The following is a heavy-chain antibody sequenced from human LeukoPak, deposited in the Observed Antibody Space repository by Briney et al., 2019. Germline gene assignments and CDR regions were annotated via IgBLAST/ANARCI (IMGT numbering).Heavy chain of an antibody. Sequence: GGSLRLSCTASGFTFSNYSMNWVRQAPGKGLEWVSSISSSSSYIYYADSVKGRFTISRDNAKNSLYLQMNSLRVEDTAVYYCARESGGYSYGYSWSDPWGQGTLVTVSS. CDR1: GFTFSNYS. D-gene: IGHD5-18*01. V-gene: IGHV3-21*01. CDR3: ARESGGYSYGYSWSDP. CDR2: ISSSSSYI. J-gene: IGHJ5*02.